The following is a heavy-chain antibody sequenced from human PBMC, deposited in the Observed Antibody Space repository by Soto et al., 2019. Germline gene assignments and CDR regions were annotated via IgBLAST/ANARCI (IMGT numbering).Heavy chain of an antibody. CDR1: RGTFSSYA. CDR2: IIPIFGTA. CDR3: ARQVPAAGYYYGMDG. Sequence: QVQLVQSGAEVKKPGSSVKVSCKASRGTFSSYAISWVRQAPGQGLEWMGGIIPIFGTANYAQKFQVRVTMTADESTSTAYMELSSLRSEDTAVYYCARQVPAAGYYYGMDGWGQGTTVTVSS. J-gene: IGHJ6*02. D-gene: IGHD2-2*01. V-gene: IGHV1-69*12.